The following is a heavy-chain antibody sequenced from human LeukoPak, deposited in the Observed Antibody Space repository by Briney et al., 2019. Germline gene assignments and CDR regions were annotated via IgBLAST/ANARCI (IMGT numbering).Heavy chain of an antibody. D-gene: IGHD3-10*01. CDR3: GKERGVAVSDC. CDR1: GFTFSYHY. Sequence: GESLRLSCAASGFTFSYHYMSWIRQAPGKGLEWVSYVSGSGTSIHYPAPVKGRFSITNNKAQNPLYLQMNSLSAHGTAVYYWGKERGVAVSDCWGRGALVCVCS. V-gene: IGHV3-11*01. J-gene: IGHJ4*02. CDR2: VSGSGTSI.